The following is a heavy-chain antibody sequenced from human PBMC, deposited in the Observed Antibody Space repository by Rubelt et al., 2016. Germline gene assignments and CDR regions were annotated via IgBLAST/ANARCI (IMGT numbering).Heavy chain of an antibody. J-gene: IGHJ4*02. CDR1: GFPFSTYA. CDR3: AKVKTGTTGGVGIDY. CDR2: ISGSGGDT. V-gene: IGHV3-23*01. D-gene: IGHD1-1*01. Sequence: GESLRLSCAASGFPFSTYAMSWVRQAPGKGLEWVSGISGSGGDTFYADSVKGRFTISRDNSKNTLYLQMNSLRAEDTAVYYCAKVKTGTTGGVGIDYWGQGTLVTVSS.